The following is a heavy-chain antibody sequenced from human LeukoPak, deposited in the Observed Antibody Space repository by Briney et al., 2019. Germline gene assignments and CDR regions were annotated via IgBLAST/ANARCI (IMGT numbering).Heavy chain of an antibody. D-gene: IGHD6-13*01. J-gene: IGHJ5*02. CDR3: ARESSIAAAGTYNWFDP. Sequence: SVKVSCKASGGTFSSYAISWVRQVPGQGLEWMGGIIPIFGTANYAQKFQGRVTITTDESTSTAYMELSSLRSEDTAVYYCARESSIAAAGTYNWFDPWGQGTLVTVSS. CDR1: GGTFSSYA. V-gene: IGHV1-69*05. CDR2: IIPIFGTA.